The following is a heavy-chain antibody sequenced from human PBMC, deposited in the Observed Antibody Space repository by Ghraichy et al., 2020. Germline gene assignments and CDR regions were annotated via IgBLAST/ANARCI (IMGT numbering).Heavy chain of an antibody. Sequence: SETLSLTCTVSGGSISSYYWSWIRQPPGKGLEWIGYIYYSGSTNYNPSLKSRVTISVDTSKNQFSLKLSSVTAADTAVYYCARTWYNWNPRAHYYYYYMDVWGKGTTVTVSS. CDR3: ARTWYNWNPRAHYYYYYMDV. CDR2: IYYSGST. V-gene: IGHV4-59*08. CDR1: GGSISSYY. J-gene: IGHJ6*03. D-gene: IGHD1-20*01.